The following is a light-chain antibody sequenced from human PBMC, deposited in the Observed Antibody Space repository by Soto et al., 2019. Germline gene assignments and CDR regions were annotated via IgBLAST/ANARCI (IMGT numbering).Light chain of an antibody. CDR1: QSISNS. CDR2: EAS. J-gene: IGKJ1*01. Sequence: DIQMTQSPSTLSTSVGDRVTLTCRASQSISNSLAWYQQKPGKAPKILIYEASNLESGAPSRFSGSGSGTEFTLTISSLQPDDFATYYCQQYNSYSRTFGQGTKVEIK. V-gene: IGKV1-5*01. CDR3: QQYNSYSRT.